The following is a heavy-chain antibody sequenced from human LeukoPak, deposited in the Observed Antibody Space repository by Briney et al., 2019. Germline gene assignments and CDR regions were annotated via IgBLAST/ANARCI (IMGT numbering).Heavy chain of an antibody. J-gene: IGHJ5*02. CDR1: GGSISSYY. V-gene: IGHV4-4*07. CDR2: IYTSGST. CDR3: ARERWLWFGENGFDP. Sequence: SATLSLTCTVSGGSISSYYRSWIRQPAGKGLEWIGRIYTSGSTNYNPSLKSRVTMSVDTSKNQFSLKLSSVTAADTAVYYCARERWLWFGENGFDPRGQGTLVTVSS. D-gene: IGHD3-10*01.